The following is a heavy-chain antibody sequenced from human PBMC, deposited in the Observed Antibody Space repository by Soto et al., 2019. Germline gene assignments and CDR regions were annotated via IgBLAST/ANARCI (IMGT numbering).Heavy chain of an antibody. J-gene: IGHJ4*02. V-gene: IGHV4-39*01. Sequence: SETLSLTCTVSGGSLSSSSYYWGWIRQPPGKGLEWIGSIYYSGSTYYNPSLKSRVTISVGTSKNQFSLKLSSVTAADTAVYYCARTETGYSGYDGAFSTDYWGQGTLVTVSS. CDR2: IYYSGST. CDR3: ARTETGYSGYDGAFSTDY. CDR1: GGSLSSSSYY. D-gene: IGHD5-12*01.